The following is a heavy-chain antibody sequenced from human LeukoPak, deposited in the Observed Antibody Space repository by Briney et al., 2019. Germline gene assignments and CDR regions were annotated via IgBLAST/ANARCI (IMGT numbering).Heavy chain of an antibody. CDR2: ISGSAGTT. D-gene: IGHD2-2*01. Sequence: GGSLRLSCAASGFTFSSYAMNWVRQAPGKGLEWVSAISGSAGTTYYADSVKGRFTISRDNSKNTLYLQMNSLRAEDTAVYYCSKGHCSTTTCLSSAEYFQHWGQGTLVTVSS. CDR1: GFTFSSYA. V-gene: IGHV3-23*01. CDR3: SKGHCSTTTCLSSAEYFQH. J-gene: IGHJ1*01.